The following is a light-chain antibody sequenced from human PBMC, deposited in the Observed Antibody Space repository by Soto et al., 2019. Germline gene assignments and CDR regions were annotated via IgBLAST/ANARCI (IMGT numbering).Light chain of an antibody. CDR1: QSISSY. CDR2: AAS. Sequence: DIQMTQSPSSLSASVGDRVTITCRASQSISSYLYWYQQKPGKAPKLLIYAASTLQSGVPSRCCGSGSGTDFTLTISSLQPEDFATYYCQQSYSTPPITFGQGTRLEIK. J-gene: IGKJ5*01. V-gene: IGKV1-39*01. CDR3: QQSYSTPPIT.